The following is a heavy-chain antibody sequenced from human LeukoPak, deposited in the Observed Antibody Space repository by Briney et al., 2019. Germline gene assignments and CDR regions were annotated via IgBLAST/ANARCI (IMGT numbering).Heavy chain of an antibody. CDR3: ARESIAVASDF. D-gene: IGHD6-19*01. CDR2: INHSGST. V-gene: IGHV4-34*01. J-gene: IGHJ4*02. CDR1: GGSFSGYY. Sequence: LGTLSLTCAVYGGSFSGYYWSGIRQPPRKGLEWIGEINHSGSTNYNPSLKSRVTISVDTSKNQLSLKLSSVTAADTAVYFCARESIAVASDFWGERTLVTVSS.